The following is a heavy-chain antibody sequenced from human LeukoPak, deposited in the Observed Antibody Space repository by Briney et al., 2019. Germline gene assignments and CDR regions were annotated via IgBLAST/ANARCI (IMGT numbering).Heavy chain of an antibody. Sequence: ASVKVSCKASGYTFTSYDINWVRQATGQGLEWMGWMNPNSGNTGYAQKFQGRVTMTRNTSISTAYMELSSLRSEDTAVYYCASHSGWNYYYYYGMDVWGQGTTVTVSS. CDR2: MNPNSGNT. J-gene: IGHJ6*02. CDR1: GYTFTSYD. CDR3: ASHSGWNYYYYYGMDV. D-gene: IGHD6-19*01. V-gene: IGHV1-8*01.